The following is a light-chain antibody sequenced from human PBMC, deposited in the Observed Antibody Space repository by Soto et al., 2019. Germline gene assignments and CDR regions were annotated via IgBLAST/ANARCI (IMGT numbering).Light chain of an antibody. CDR3: SSYTSTNSWV. J-gene: IGLJ3*02. Sequence: QSALTQSASVSGSPGQSITISCTGTSSDVGGYNYVSWYQQHPGKAPKLIIYDVSNRPSGVSTRFSGSKSGNTASLTISGLQAEDEADYSLSSYTSTNSWVFGGGTKLTVL. CDR2: DVS. CDR1: SSDVGGYNY. V-gene: IGLV2-14*01.